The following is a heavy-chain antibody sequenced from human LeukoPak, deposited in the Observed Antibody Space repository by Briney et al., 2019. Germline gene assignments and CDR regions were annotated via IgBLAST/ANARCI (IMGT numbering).Heavy chain of an antibody. CDR3: AGVAAGQKGRIDY. Sequence: PSETLSLTCTVSGGSISSGSYYWSWIRQPAGKGLEWIGRIYTSGSTNYNPSLKSRVTISVDTSKNQFSLKLSSVTAADTAVYYCAGVAAGQKGRIDYWGQGTPVTVSS. CDR1: GGSISSGSYY. D-gene: IGHD6-13*01. CDR2: IYTSGST. J-gene: IGHJ4*02. V-gene: IGHV4-61*02.